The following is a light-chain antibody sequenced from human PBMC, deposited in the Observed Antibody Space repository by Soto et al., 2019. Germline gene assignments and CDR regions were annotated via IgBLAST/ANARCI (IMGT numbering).Light chain of an antibody. CDR1: GSDVGGYAF. CDR3: GSFAGTYTVV. CDR2: DVS. J-gene: IGLJ2*01. V-gene: IGLV2-11*01. Sequence: QSALTQPRSVSGSPGQSVTLSCSGSGSDVGGYAFVSWYQQHPGKAPKLIIYDVSKRPSGVPDRYSGSKSGNKASLTISGLQAEDDADYYCGSFAGTYTVVFGGGTKLTVL.